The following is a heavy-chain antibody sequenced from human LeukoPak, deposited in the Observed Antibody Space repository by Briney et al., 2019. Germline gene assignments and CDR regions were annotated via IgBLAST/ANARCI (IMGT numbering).Heavy chain of an antibody. D-gene: IGHD3-22*01. CDR2: ISGSRGTT. J-gene: IGHJ3*02. CDR3: ARDDSDAFDI. Sequence: KPGGSLRLSCAASGFTFSSYAMNWVRQAPGKGLEWVSGISGSRGTTYYADSVKGRFTISRDNAKNSLYLQMNSLRAEDTAVYYCARDDSDAFDIWGQGTMVTISS. CDR1: GFTFSSYA. V-gene: IGHV3-21*01.